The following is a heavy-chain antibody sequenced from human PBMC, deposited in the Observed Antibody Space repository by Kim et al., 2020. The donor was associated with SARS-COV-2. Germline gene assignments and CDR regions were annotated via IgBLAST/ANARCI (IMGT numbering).Heavy chain of an antibody. Sequence: GGSLRLSCAASGFTFSDHYMSWVRQAPGKGLEWIAMINGGGDLTNYADSLKGRFTISRDNASNSLFLQLSGLRADATAVYFCARLAAASTFELDYWGQGTPVTVSS. CDR2: INGGGDLT. CDR1: GFTFSDHY. CDR3: ARLAAASTFELDY. D-gene: IGHD6-13*01. V-gene: IGHV3-11*03. J-gene: IGHJ4*02.